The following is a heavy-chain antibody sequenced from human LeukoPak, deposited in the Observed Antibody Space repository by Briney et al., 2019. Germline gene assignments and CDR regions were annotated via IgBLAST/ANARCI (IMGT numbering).Heavy chain of an antibody. V-gene: IGHV3-30*03. CDR2: MSYDGSKE. CDR1: GFTFSSCG. J-gene: IGHJ5*02. CDR3: LVWKHVFDR. Sequence: PGRSLRLSCAASGFTFSSCGMHWVRQAPGKGLEWVAVMSYDGSKEYYADSVKGRFTISRDNSKNTLYLQMNSLRVEDTAVYYCLVWKHVFDRWGQGTLVTVSS. D-gene: IGHD5/OR15-5a*01.